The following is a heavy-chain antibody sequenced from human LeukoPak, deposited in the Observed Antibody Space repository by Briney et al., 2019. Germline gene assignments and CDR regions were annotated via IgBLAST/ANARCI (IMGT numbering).Heavy chain of an antibody. CDR3: GSGSGWYSPDY. J-gene: IGHJ4*02. V-gene: IGHV3-15*01. CDR2: IKSKTDGGTT. Sequence: GGSLRLSCAASGLTFSNSSMNWVRQAPVKGLEWVGRIKSKTDGGTTDYAAPVKGRFTISRDDSKSIAHLQMNSLKTEDTAVYYCGSGSGWYSPDYWGQGTLVTVSS. CDR1: GLTFSNSS. D-gene: IGHD6-19*01.